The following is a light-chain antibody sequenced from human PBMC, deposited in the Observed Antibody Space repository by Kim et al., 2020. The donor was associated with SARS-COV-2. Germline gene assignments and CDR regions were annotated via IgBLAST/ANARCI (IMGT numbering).Light chain of an antibody. Sequence: ASVGDRVTITCRASQGVKSCLAWYQQKPGRAPKCLIYKASSLQSGVPSRFSGSGSGTEFTLTISSLQPDDFATYYCLQYNNYSWTFGQGTQVDIK. CDR1: QGVKSC. CDR2: KAS. J-gene: IGKJ1*01. V-gene: IGKV1-5*03. CDR3: LQYNNYSWT.